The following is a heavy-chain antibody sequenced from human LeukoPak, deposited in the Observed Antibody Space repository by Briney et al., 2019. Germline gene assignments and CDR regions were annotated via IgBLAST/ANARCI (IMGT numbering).Heavy chain of an antibody. J-gene: IGHJ4*02. CDR1: GGSISSYY. CDR2: IYYSGST. D-gene: IGHD1-26*01. V-gene: IGHV4-59*01. CDR3: ARQVGASWVPNARYFDY. Sequence: PSETLSLTCTVSGGSISSYYWSWIRQPPGKGLEWIGYIYYSGSTNYNPSLKSRVTISVDTSKNQFSLKLSSVTAADTAVYYCARQVGASWVPNARYFDYWGQGTLVTVSS.